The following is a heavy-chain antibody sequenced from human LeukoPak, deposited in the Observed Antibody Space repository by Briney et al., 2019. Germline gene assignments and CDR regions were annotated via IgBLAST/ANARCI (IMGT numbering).Heavy chain of an antibody. V-gene: IGHV4-39*01. D-gene: IGHD3-16*01. CDR2: IYYTGTT. CDR1: GGSIGSSYH. CDR3: AQRLYANTPFDP. Sequence: SETLPLTCSVSGGSIGSSYHWGWIRQPPGKGLQWIGTIYYTGTTDYNPSLKSRAIISVDRSKNQFSLKLTSVTAADTAVYYCAQRLYANTPFDPWGQGTLVTVSS. J-gene: IGHJ5*02.